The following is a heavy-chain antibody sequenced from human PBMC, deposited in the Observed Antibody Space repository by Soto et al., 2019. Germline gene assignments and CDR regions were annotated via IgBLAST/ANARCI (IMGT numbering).Heavy chain of an antibody. Sequence: PSETLSLTCAVSGCSISSGGYSWSWIRQPPGKGLEWIGYIYHSGYTYCNPSLKSRVTISVDRSKNQFSLKLSSVTAADTAVYYCARAHYGDYGYGMDVWGQGTTVTVSS. V-gene: IGHV4-30-2*01. CDR2: IYHSGYT. CDR3: ARAHYGDYGYGMDV. D-gene: IGHD4-17*01. J-gene: IGHJ6*02. CDR1: GCSISSGGYS.